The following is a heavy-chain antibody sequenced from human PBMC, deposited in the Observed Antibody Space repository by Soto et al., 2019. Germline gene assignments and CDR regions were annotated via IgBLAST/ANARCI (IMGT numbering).Heavy chain of an antibody. CDR1: GFTFSVYW. CDR3: AREGSLMGAFDV. D-gene: IGHD3-10*01. V-gene: IGHV3-7*01. CDR2: IHPDGSGR. Sequence: EVQLVESGGGLVQPGGSLRLSCAASGFTFSVYWMAWGRHIPGKGLEWVANIHPDGSGRYYVDSVKGRFTISRDNAKNSLYLQMNSLRAEDRSVYYCAREGSLMGAFDVWGQGTVVAVSS. J-gene: IGHJ3*01.